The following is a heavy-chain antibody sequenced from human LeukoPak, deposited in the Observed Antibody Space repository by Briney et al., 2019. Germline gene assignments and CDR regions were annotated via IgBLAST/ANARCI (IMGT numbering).Heavy chain of an antibody. J-gene: IGHJ4*02. D-gene: IGHD3-22*01. CDR1: GFTFGNYA. V-gene: IGHV3-9*01. CDR3: IKDTSDSRGHWGYSDY. CDR2: ISLNSNNV. Sequence: PGGSLRLSCAASGFTFGNYAMHWVRHAPGKGLEWVAGISLNSNNVVYADSVRGRFTISRDNAKNSLFLQMNSLRVEDTALYYCIKDTSDSRGHWGYSDYWGQGTLVIVSS.